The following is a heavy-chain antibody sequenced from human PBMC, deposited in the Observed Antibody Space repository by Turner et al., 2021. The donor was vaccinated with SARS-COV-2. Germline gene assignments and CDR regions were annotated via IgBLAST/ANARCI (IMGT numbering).Heavy chain of an antibody. CDR2: ISSSSSYI. D-gene: IGHD1-26*01. CDR3: ARELAGRFGRATEIDY. Sequence: EVQLVESGGGLVKPGGSLRLSCAASGFTFSSYSMNWVRQAPGKGLEWVSFISSSSSYIYYADSVKGRFTISRDNAKNSLYLQMNSLRAEDTAVYYCARELAGRFGRATEIDYWGQGTLVTVSS. J-gene: IGHJ4*02. CDR1: GFTFSSYS. V-gene: IGHV3-21*01.